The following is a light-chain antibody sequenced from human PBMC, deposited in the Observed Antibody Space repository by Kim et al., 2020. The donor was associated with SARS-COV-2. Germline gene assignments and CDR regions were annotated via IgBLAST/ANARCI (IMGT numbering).Light chain of an antibody. V-gene: IGLV3-1*01. CDR1: KLGDKY. Sequence: VPPETTARITCSGDKLGDKYACWYQQKPGQSPVLVIYQDSKRPSGIPERFSGSNSGNTATLTISGTQAMDEADYYCQAWDSSTVVFGGGTQLTVL. J-gene: IGLJ2*01. CDR3: QAWDSSTVV. CDR2: QDS.